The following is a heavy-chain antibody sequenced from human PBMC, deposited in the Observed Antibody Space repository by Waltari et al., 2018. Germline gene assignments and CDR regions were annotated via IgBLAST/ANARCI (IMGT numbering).Heavy chain of an antibody. Sequence: EVQLLESGGGLVQPGGSLRLSCAASGFTFSSYAMSWVRPDPGKGLEWVSAISGSGGSTYYADSVKGRFTISRDNSKNTLYLQMNSLRAEDTAVYYCAKPAITIFGVVSYYFDYWGQGTLVTVSS. D-gene: IGHD3-3*01. CDR2: ISGSGGST. V-gene: IGHV3-23*01. CDR3: AKPAITIFGVVSYYFDY. J-gene: IGHJ4*02. CDR1: GFTFSSYA.